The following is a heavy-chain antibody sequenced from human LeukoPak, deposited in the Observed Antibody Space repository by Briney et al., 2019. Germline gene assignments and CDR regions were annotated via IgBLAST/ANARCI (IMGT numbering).Heavy chain of an antibody. CDR2: IGSKIDGGIV. V-gene: IGHV3-15*04. Sequence: PGGSLRLSCATSGLTFTDAWMSWVRQAPGKGLEWVGHIGSKIDGGIVDYAAPVKGRFTISRDDSRNTLFLQMDSLETEDTAVYYCTFRLWTGDLLSDYWGQGALVTVSS. D-gene: IGHD3/OR15-3a*01. CDR3: TFRLWTGDLLSDY. CDR1: GLTFTDAW. J-gene: IGHJ4*02.